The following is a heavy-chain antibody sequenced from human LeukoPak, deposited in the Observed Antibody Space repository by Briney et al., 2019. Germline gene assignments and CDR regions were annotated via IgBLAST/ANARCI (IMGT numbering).Heavy chain of an antibody. Sequence: PSGTLSLTCAVSGVSISTSEWWIWVRQPPGQGLEWIGEIHRDGRTRYNPSLTSRVTMSMDYSKNQFSLNVRFVTAADTAIYYCGKTDIYFNPIDYWGPGSLDTVSS. D-gene: IGHD3-9*01. J-gene: IGHJ4*02. CDR1: GVSISTSEW. V-gene: IGHV4-4*02. CDR2: IHRDGRT. CDR3: GKTDIYFNPIDY.